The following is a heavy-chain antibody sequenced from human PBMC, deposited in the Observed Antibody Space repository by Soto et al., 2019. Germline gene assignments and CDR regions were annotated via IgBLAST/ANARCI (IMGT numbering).Heavy chain of an antibody. Sequence: SETLSLTCTVSGDSISSYYWSWIRQPPGKGLEWIGYIYYIGYTSYNPSLKSRVTISVDTSKNQFSLRLNSVTAADTAVYYCARVPRSSSGDYFFDYWGQGTLVTV. J-gene: IGHJ4*02. V-gene: IGHV4-59*01. CDR2: IYYIGYT. D-gene: IGHD6-13*01. CDR1: GDSISSYY. CDR3: ARVPRSSSGDYFFDY.